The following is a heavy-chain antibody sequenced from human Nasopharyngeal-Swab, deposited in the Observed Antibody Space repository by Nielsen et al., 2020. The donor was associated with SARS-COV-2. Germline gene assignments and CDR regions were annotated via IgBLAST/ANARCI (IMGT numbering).Heavy chain of an antibody. J-gene: IGHJ4*02. D-gene: IGHD3-3*01. CDR1: GGSISSYY. V-gene: IGHV4-59*01. CDR2: IYYSGST. Sequence: ESLKISCTVSGGSISSYYWSWIRQPPGKGLEWIGYIYYSGSTNYNPSLKSRVTISVDTSKNQFSLKLSSVTAADTAVYYCARASHVVRFLEPYFDYWGQGTLVTVSS. CDR3: ARASHVVRFLEPYFDY.